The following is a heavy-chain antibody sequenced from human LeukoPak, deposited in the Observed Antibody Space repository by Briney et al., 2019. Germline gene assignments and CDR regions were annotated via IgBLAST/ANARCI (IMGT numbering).Heavy chain of an antibody. CDR3: ARPFGYSYGN. Sequence: GASVKVSCKASGYTFTNYAIHWVRQAPGQRLEWMGWINADNGNTKYSQKFQGRVTITRDTSASTAYMELSSLRSEDTAVYYCARPFGYSYGNWGQGTLVTVSS. CDR1: GYTFTNYA. CDR2: INADNGNT. V-gene: IGHV1-3*01. J-gene: IGHJ4*02. D-gene: IGHD5-18*01.